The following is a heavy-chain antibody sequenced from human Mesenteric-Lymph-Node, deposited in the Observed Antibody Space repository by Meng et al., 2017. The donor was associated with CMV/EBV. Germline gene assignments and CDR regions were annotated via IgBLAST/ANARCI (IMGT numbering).Heavy chain of an antibody. J-gene: IGHJ3*02. CDR1: GGSVSSGSYY. V-gene: IGHV4-61*01. D-gene: IGHD3-22*01. Sequence: CTVSGGSVSSGSYYWSWIRQPPGKGLEWIGYIYYSGSTNYNPSLKSRVAISVDTSKNQFSLKLSSVTAADTAVYYCARDQGSLSYYYDSSGYGDAFDIWGQGTMVTVSS. CDR2: IYYSGST. CDR3: ARDQGSLSYYYDSSGYGDAFDI.